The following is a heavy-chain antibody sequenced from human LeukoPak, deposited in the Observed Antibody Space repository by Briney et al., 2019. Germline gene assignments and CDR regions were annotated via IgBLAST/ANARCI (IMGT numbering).Heavy chain of an antibody. Sequence: PSETLSLTCAVYGGSFSGYYWSWIRQPPGKGLEWSGESNHSGSTNYNPSLKSRITISADTSKNQFSLKLTSVTAADTAMYYCRAAYYHYGMDVWGQGTTVTVSS. CDR3: RAAYYHYGMDV. CDR2: SNHSGST. V-gene: IGHV4-34*01. CDR1: GGSFSGYY. J-gene: IGHJ6*02.